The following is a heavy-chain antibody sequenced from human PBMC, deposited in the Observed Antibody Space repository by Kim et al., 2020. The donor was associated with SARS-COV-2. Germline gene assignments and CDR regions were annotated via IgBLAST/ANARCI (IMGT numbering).Heavy chain of an antibody. V-gene: IGHV3-53*01. J-gene: IGHJ4*02. D-gene: IGHD2-15*01. Sequence: YAVSVRGLFTISRDNSKNTLYLQMNSLRAEDTAVYYCAREYGQLLPLGYWGQGTLVTVSS. CDR3: AREYGQLLPLGY.